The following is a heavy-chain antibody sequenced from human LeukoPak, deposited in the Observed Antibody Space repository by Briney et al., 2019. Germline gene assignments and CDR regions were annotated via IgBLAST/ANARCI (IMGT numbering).Heavy chain of an antibody. D-gene: IGHD3-3*01. CDR1: GGSISSSSYY. Sequence: SETLSLTCTVSGGSISSSSYYWGWIRQPPGKGLEWIGEINHSGSTNYNPSLKSRVTISVDTSKNQFSLKLSSVTAADTAVYYCARDTLKRFTIFGVVKGRGNWFDPWGQGTLVTVSS. CDR2: INHSGST. J-gene: IGHJ5*02. V-gene: IGHV4-39*07. CDR3: ARDTLKRFTIFGVVKGRGNWFDP.